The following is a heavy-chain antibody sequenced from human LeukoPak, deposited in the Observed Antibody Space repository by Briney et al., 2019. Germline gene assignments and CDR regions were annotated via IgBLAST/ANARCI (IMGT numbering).Heavy chain of an antibody. J-gene: IGHJ4*02. CDR2: IKQGESEK. Sequence: GGSLRLSCAASGFTFRNYCMTWVRQVPGKGLEWVASIKQGESEKYFLDSVEGRFTISRDNAKNSLYLQMNSLRAEDTAVYYCASQYCGGDCYFDYWGQGTLVTVSS. D-gene: IGHD2-21*02. V-gene: IGHV3-7*01. CDR1: GFTFRNYC. CDR3: ASQYCGGDCYFDY.